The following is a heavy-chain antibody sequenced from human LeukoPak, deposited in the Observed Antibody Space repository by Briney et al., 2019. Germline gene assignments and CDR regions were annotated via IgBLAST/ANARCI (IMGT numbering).Heavy chain of an antibody. V-gene: IGHV1-69*05. CDR1: GGALSSYA. CDR3: ASPLGYCSGGSCYSDY. CDR2: IILIFGTA. J-gene: IGHJ4*02. D-gene: IGHD2-15*01. Sequence: SVKVSCKASGGALSSYAIGGVRQAPGQGREWLGRIILIFGTANSAQKFQGRVTITTDESTSTAYMRLRSLRAEDTAVYYCASPLGYCSGGSCYSDYWGQGTLVTVSS.